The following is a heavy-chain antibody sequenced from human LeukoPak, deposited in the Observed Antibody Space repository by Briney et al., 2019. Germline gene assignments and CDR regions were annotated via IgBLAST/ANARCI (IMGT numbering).Heavy chain of an antibody. V-gene: IGHV1-18*01. Sequence: ASVKVSCKASGYTFTSYGISWVRLAPGQGLEWMGWISAYNGNTNYAQKLQGRVTMTTDTSTSTAYMELRSLRSDDTAVYYCARDRSGYCSGGSCSSFAYWGQGTLVTVSS. CDR1: GYTFTSYG. D-gene: IGHD2-15*01. CDR3: ARDRSGYCSGGSCSSFAY. CDR2: ISAYNGNT. J-gene: IGHJ4*02.